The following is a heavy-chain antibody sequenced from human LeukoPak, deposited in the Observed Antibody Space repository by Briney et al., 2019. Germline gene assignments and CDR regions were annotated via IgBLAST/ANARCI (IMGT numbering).Heavy chain of an antibody. CDR1: GGFMSSYY. D-gene: IGHD2-15*01. CDR2: IYYSGST. CDR3: ARHPPPGYCSGGSCYSDAFDI. V-gene: IGHV4-59*08. J-gene: IGHJ3*02. Sequence: PSETLSLTCTVSGGFMSSYYRSWLRQPPGKGGEGIGYIYYSGSTNYTPSRKSRVTISVDTSKNQFSLKLSSVTAADTAVYYCARHPPPGYCSGGSCYSDAFDIWGQGTMVTVSS.